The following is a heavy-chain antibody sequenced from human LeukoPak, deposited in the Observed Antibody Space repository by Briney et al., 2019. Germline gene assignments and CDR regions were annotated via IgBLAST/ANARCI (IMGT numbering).Heavy chain of an antibody. CDR3: MTRDTSGY. Sequence: SGGSLRLSCSGSGLTLSTYAMHWVRQAPGKGLEYVSAIDTDEGGTYYADSVKGRFTISRDKSKNTLYLQMRSLRAEDTAVYYCMTRDTSGYWGQGTLVTVSS. J-gene: IGHJ4*02. CDR2: IDTDEGGT. V-gene: IGHV3-64D*09. D-gene: IGHD3-10*01. CDR1: GLTLSTYA.